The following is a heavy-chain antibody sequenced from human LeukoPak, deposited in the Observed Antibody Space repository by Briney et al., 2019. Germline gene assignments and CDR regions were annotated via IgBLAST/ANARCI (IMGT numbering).Heavy chain of an antibody. CDR1: GYTFTNYY. Sequence: ASVKVSCKASGYTFTNYYMHWVRQAPGQGLEWMEIIIPGGGSTSYAQKFQGRVTMTRDTSTSTVYMELSSLRSEDTAVYYCARVRVGATRDFDYWGQGTLVTVSS. J-gene: IGHJ4*02. CDR3: ARVRVGATRDFDY. D-gene: IGHD1-26*01. V-gene: IGHV1-46*01. CDR2: IIPGGGST.